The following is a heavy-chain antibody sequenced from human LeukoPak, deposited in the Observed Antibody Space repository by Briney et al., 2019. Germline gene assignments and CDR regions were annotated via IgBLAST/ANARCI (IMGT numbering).Heavy chain of an antibody. D-gene: IGHD6-13*01. V-gene: IGHV3-7*01. Sequence: GGSLRLSCEASTFTFSNFWMSWVRQAPGRGLEWVANIKQDGSEKWYVDSVKGRFTISRDNAKNSLYLQVSGLRVDDTAVYYCARHGGSWYVDYWGQGTLVTVSS. CDR1: TFTFSNFW. CDR2: IKQDGSEK. CDR3: ARHGGSWYVDY. J-gene: IGHJ4*02.